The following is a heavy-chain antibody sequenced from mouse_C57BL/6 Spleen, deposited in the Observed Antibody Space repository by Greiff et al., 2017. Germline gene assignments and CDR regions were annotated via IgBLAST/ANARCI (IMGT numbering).Heavy chain of an antibody. D-gene: IGHD1-1*01. CDR3: ARADYGSSYYY. CDR2: IYPGDGDT. V-gene: IGHV1-80*01. J-gene: IGHJ2*01. Sequence: QVQLQQSGAELVKPGASVKISCKASGYAFSSYWMNWVKQRPGKGLEWIGQIYPGDGDTNYNGKFKGKATLTADKSSSTAYMQLSSLTSEDSAVYFCARADYGSSYYYWGQGTTLTVSS. CDR1: GYAFSSYW.